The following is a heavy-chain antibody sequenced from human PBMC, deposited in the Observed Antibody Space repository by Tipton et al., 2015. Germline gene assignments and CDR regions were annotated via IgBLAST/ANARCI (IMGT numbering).Heavy chain of an antibody. D-gene: IGHD3-10*01. CDR2: IFYSGDT. Sequence: TLSLTCTVSGGSISNNYWGWIRQPPGKGLEYIGYIFYSGDTNYNPSLKSRVSMSVDTSKNQISLTLTSVIAAGTAVYYCARHKDSGTYPLDYWGQGTLVTVSS. J-gene: IGHJ4*02. CDR3: ARHKDSGTYPLDY. CDR1: GGSISNNY. V-gene: IGHV4-59*13.